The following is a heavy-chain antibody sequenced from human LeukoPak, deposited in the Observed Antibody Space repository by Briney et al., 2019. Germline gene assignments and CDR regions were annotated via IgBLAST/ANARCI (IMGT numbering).Heavy chain of an antibody. J-gene: IGHJ4*02. CDR3: ARMYYDYVWGSYRSLDY. Sequence: KPSETLSLTCAVYGGSFSGYYWSWIRQPPGKGLEWIGEINHSGSTNYNPSLKSRVTISVDTSKNQFSQKLSSVTAADTAVYYCARMYYDYVWGSYRSLDYWGQGNLVTVSS. CDR2: INHSGST. CDR1: GGSFSGYY. V-gene: IGHV4-34*01. D-gene: IGHD3-16*02.